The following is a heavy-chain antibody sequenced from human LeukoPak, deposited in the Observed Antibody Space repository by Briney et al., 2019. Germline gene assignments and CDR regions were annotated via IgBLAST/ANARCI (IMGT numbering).Heavy chain of an antibody. D-gene: IGHD5-24*01. CDR2: IRYDGSNK. CDR3: ARRSDGYPFLRPWWYFDL. V-gene: IGHV3-30*02. J-gene: IGHJ2*01. Sequence: GGSLRLSCAASGFTFSSYGMHWVRQAPGKGLEWVAFIRYDGSNKYYADSVKGRFTISRDNSKNTLYLQMNSLRAEDTAVYYCARRSDGYPFLRPWWYFDLWGRGTLVTVSS. CDR1: GFTFSSYG.